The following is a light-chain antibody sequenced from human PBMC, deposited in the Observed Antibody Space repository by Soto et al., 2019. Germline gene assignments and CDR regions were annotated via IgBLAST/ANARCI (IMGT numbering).Light chain of an antibody. V-gene: IGLV2-14*03. CDR1: SSAVGGYNY. CDR3: TSYTSSSTVI. CDR2: DVS. Sequence: QSALTQPASVSGSPGQSIPISCTGTSSAVGGYNYVSWYQHHPGKAPKLIIYDVSNRPSGISNRFSGSKSGNTASLTISGLQAEDEADYYCTSYTSSSTVIFGGGTKLTVL. J-gene: IGLJ2*01.